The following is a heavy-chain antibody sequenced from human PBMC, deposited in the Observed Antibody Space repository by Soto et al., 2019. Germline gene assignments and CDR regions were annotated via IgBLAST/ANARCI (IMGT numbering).Heavy chain of an antibody. Sequence: PWWSLRLSCSASGFTSSSYAMSWVRQAPGKGLEWVSAISGSGGSTYYADSVKGRFTISRDNSKNTLYLQMNSLRAEDTAVYYCAKGGTSSGRYYWGQGTLVTVSS. D-gene: IGHD6-19*01. CDR3: AKGGTSSGRYY. V-gene: IGHV3-23*01. J-gene: IGHJ4*02. CDR1: GFTSSSYA. CDR2: ISGSGGST.